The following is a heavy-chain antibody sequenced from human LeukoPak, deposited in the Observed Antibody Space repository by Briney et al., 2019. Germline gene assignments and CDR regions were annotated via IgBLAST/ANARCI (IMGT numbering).Heavy chain of an antibody. D-gene: IGHD4-17*01. CDR3: ARRNGDYDPFGY. J-gene: IGHJ4*02. Sequence: RQAPXXXXXWXGWINPNSGGTNYAQKFQGRVTMTRDTSISTAYMELSRLRSDDTAVYYCARRNGDYDPFGYWGQGTLVTVSS. CDR2: INPNSGGT. V-gene: IGHV1-2*02.